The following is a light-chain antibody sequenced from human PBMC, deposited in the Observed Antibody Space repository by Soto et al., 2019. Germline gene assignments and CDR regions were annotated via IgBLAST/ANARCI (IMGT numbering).Light chain of an antibody. V-gene: IGLV2-14*03. J-gene: IGLJ1*01. CDR2: DVA. CDR3: NSFSSISTLGV. Sequence: QSALTQPASVSGSPGQSITISCTGTSSDIGSSNYVSWYRQYPGKAPKLMIYDVATRPSGVSNRFSGSKSGNTASLTISGLQAEDEVDYYCNSFSSISTLGVFGSGTKVTVL. CDR1: SSDIGSSNY.